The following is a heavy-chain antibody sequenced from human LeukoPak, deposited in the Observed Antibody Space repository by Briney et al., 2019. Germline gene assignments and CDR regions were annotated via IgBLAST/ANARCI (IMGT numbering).Heavy chain of an antibody. CDR3: ARDRDIVVVPAALGWFDP. CDR1: GFTFSNYA. V-gene: IGHV3-33*08. J-gene: IGHJ5*02. CDR2: IWYDGSNK. Sequence: GGSLRLSCAASGFTFSNYAMHWVRQAPGKGLEWVTVIWYDGSNKYYADSVKGRFTISRDNSKNTLYLQMNSLRAEDTAVYYCARDRDIVVVPAALGWFDPWGQGALVTVSS. D-gene: IGHD2-2*01.